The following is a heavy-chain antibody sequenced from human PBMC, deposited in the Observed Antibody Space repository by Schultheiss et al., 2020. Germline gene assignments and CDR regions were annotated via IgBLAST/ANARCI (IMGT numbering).Heavy chain of an antibody. CDR2: INHSGST. CDR1: GGSFSGYY. Sequence: SETLSLTCAVYGGSFSGYYWSWIRQPPGKGLEWIGEINHSGSTNYNPSLKSRVTISVDTSKNQFSLKLSSVTAADTAVYYCARHRAGVAARNWFDPWGQGTLVTFSS. V-gene: IGHV4-34*01. D-gene: IGHD2-15*01. J-gene: IGHJ5*02. CDR3: ARHRAGVAARNWFDP.